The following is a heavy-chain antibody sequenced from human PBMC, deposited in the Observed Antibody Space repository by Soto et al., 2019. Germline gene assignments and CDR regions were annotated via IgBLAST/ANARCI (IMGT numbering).Heavy chain of an antibody. V-gene: IGHV3-53*01. CDR1: GFSVSGNY. CDR3: ARSMMVRGVLFDL. D-gene: IGHD3-10*01. J-gene: IGHJ4*02. CDR2: IYSGGSR. Sequence: EVQLVESGGGLIQPGGSLTLCCEVSGFSVSGNYMSWVRQAPGKGLDWVSVIYSGGSRYYADSVRGRFTISRDESQNTLYLQMNNLRAEDTAVYYCARSMMVRGVLFDLWGRGSLVSVSS.